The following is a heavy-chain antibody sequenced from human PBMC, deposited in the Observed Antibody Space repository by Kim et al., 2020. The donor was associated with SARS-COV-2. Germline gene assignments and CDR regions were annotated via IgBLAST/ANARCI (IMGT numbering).Heavy chain of an antibody. V-gene: IGHV1-69*13. D-gene: IGHD2-15*01. CDR2: IIPIFGTA. J-gene: IGHJ1*01. CDR3: ASSVVAAPEYFQH. CDR1: GGTFSSYA. Sequence: SVKVSCKASGGTFSSYAISWVRQAPGQGLEWMGGIIPIFGTANYAQKFQGRVTITADESTSTAYMELSSLRSEDTAVYYCASSVVAAPEYFQHWGQGTLVTVSS.